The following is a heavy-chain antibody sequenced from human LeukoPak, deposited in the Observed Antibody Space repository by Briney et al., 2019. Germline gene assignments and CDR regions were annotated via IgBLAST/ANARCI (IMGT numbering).Heavy chain of an antibody. J-gene: IGHJ6*04. Sequence: GGSLRLSCAASGFTFSSYEMSWARQAPGKGLEWVSYISSSGSTIYYADSVKGRFTISRDNAKNSLYLQMNSLRAEDTAVYYCAELGITMIGGVWGKGTTVTISS. CDR2: ISSSGSTI. D-gene: IGHD3-10*02. V-gene: IGHV3-48*03. CDR1: GFTFSSYE. CDR3: AELGITMIGGV.